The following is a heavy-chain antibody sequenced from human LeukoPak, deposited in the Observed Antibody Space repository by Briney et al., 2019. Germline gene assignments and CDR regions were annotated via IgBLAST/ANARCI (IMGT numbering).Heavy chain of an antibody. J-gene: IGHJ4*02. D-gene: IGHD3-22*01. Sequence: GGSLRLSCAASGFTFSSYAMSWVRQAPGKGLEWVSAISGSGGSTYYADSAKGRFTISRDNSKNTLYLQMNSLRAEDTAVYYCAKASGYYPYYFDYWGQGTLFTASS. V-gene: IGHV3-23*01. CDR1: GFTFSSYA. CDR2: ISGSGGST. CDR3: AKASGYYPYYFDY.